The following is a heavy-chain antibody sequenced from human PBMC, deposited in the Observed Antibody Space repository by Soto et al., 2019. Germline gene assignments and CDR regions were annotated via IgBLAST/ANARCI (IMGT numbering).Heavy chain of an antibody. D-gene: IGHD2-2*03. V-gene: IGHV3-49*04. CDR1: GFRFSEHA. Sequence: DVQLVESGGGLVAPGRSLRLSCNCSGFRFSEHAMTWVRQAPGKGLEWVGFIRNTPYGGTTDYAASVRGRFTISRDDSASIAYVQMNSLKTEDSGLYYCSRGSFGYYGPWGPGTLVTVSA. J-gene: IGHJ5*02. CDR3: SRGSFGYYGP. CDR2: IRNTPYGGTT.